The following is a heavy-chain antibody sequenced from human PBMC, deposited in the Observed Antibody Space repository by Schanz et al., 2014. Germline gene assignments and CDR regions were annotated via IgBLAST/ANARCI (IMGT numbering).Heavy chain of an antibody. J-gene: IGHJ4*02. D-gene: IGHD2-2*01. Sequence: QVQLVESGGGLVKPGGSLRLSCAASGFTFSDYYMSWIRQAPGKGLEWVSYISSSSSYTNYADSVKGRFTISRDNAKNSLYLQMNSLRAEDTAVYYCAKVAPAATYLDYWGQGSLVTVSS. CDR2: ISSSSSYT. CDR1: GFTFSDYY. V-gene: IGHV3-11*05. CDR3: AKVAPAATYLDY.